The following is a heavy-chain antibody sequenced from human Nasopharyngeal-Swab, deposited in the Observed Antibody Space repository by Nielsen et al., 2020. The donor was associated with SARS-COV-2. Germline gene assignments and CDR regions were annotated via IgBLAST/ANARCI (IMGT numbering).Heavy chain of an antibody. CDR3: ARAYSSSWYYGY. CDR2: IWYDGSNK. D-gene: IGHD6-13*01. CDR1: GFTFSSYG. J-gene: IGHJ4*02. Sequence: GESLKISCAASGFTFSSYGMHWVRQAPGKGLEWVAVIWYDGSNKYYADSVKGRFTISRDNSKSTLYLQMNSLRAEDTAVYYCARAYSSSWYYGYWGQGTLVTVSS. V-gene: IGHV3-33*01.